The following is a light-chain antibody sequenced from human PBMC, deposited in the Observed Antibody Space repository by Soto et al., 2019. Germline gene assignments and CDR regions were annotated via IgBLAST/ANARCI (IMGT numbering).Light chain of an antibody. CDR3: QQYGSSRRLT. V-gene: IGKV3-20*01. Sequence: EIVLTQSPGTLSLSPGERATLSCRASQSADSSYLAWYQQRPGQAPGLLIYGASTRATGIPDRFSGSGSGTDFTLTISRLEPEDFAVYYCQQYGSSRRLTFGGGTKVEIK. CDR2: GAS. CDR1: QSADSSY. J-gene: IGKJ4*01.